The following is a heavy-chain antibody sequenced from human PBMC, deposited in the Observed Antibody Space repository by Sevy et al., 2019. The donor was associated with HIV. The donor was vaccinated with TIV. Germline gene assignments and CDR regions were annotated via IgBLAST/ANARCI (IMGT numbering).Heavy chain of an antibody. Sequence: AGSLRLSCAASGFTFSSYGMHWVRLAPGKGLEWVAFIGYDGSNKYYADSVKGRFTISRDNSKNTLHLQMNSLRAEDTAVYYCAKAPPGGTTYYYFYYMDVWGKGTTVTVSS. D-gene: IGHD2-15*01. CDR2: IGYDGSNK. V-gene: IGHV3-30*02. J-gene: IGHJ6*03. CDR1: GFTFSSYG. CDR3: AKAPPGGTTYYYFYYMDV.